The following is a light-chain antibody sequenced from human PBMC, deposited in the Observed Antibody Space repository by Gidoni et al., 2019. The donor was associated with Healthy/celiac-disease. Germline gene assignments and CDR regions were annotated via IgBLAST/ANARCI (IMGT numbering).Light chain of an antibody. Sequence: DIQMTQSPSTLSASVGDRVTITCRASQDISTWLAWYQHKSGKAPKLLIYKASTLESGVPSRFSGSGSGTEFTLTISNLQPDDFATYSCQQYNNYPLTFXXXTKVEIK. CDR2: KAS. V-gene: IGKV1-5*03. CDR1: QDISTW. CDR3: QQYNNYPLT. J-gene: IGKJ1*01.